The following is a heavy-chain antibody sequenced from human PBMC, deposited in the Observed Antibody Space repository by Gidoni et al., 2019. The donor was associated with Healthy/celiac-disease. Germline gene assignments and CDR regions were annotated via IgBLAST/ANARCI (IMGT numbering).Heavy chain of an antibody. CDR1: GFTFDDYA. D-gene: IGHD6-19*01. J-gene: IGHJ4*02. Sequence: EVQLVESGGGLVQPGRSLRLSCAASGFTFDDYAMHWVRQAPGKGLEWVSGISWNSGSIGYADSVKCRFTISRDNAKNSLYLQMNSLRAEDTALYYCAKDGSAAGAFDYWGQGTLVTVSS. CDR2: ISWNSGSI. V-gene: IGHV3-9*01. CDR3: AKDGSAAGAFDY.